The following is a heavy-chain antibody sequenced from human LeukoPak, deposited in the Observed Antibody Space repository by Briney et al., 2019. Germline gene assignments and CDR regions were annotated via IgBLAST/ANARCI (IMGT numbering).Heavy chain of an antibody. CDR2: ISEDGGDT. CDR3: AKDKTRGPGDY. J-gene: IGHJ4*02. CDR1: GFTFDDYA. V-gene: IGHV3-43*02. Sequence: PGGSLRLSCAASGFTFDDYAMHWARQTPGKGLECVSLISEDGGDTWYADSVKGRFTISRDNSKNSLYLQMNSLRAEDTAFYYFAKDKTRGPGDYWGQGTLVTVSS.